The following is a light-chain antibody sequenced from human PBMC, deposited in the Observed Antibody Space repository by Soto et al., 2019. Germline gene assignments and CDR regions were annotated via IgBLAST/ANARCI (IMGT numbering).Light chain of an antibody. Sequence: DIQMTQSPSTLSGSVGDRVTITCRASQTISSWLAWYQQKPGKAPKLLIYAASSLQSGVPSRFSGSGSGTDFTLTISSLQPEDFATYYCQQSYRTPPITFGQGTRLENK. CDR3: QQSYRTPPIT. CDR2: AAS. J-gene: IGKJ5*01. CDR1: QTISSW. V-gene: IGKV1-39*01.